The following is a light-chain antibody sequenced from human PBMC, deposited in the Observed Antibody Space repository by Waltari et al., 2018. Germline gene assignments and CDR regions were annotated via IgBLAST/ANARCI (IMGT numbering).Light chain of an antibody. CDR1: SSNVENYNL. J-gene: IGLJ2*01. CDR2: EVS. CDR3: CSFAGGNNFEVI. V-gene: IGLV2-23*02. Sequence: QSALTQPASVSGSPGQSITISCTGTSSNVENYNLVSWYQHHPGKAPKLLIYEVSKRPGGISTRFSGSTSGNTASLTISGLQAEDESDYYCCSFAGGNNFEVIFGGGTRLTVL.